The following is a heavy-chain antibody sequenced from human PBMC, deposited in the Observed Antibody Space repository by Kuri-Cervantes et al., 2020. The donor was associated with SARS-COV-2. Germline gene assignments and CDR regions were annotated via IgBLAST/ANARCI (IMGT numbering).Heavy chain of an antibody. CDR3: IRDTPPLEWLYTGMDV. V-gene: IGHV4-31*02. CDR1: GAAISSGGYY. D-gene: IGHD3-3*01. Sequence: SCTVSGAAISSGGYYWGWIRQHPEKGLEWIGYIYYNGNTYYNPSLESRLTITLDTSKNQFSLKLTSVTAADTAVYYCIRDTPPLEWLYTGMDVWGQGTTVTVSS. J-gene: IGHJ6*02. CDR2: IYYNGNT.